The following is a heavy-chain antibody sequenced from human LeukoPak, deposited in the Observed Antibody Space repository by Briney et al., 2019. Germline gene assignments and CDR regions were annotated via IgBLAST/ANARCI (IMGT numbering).Heavy chain of an antibody. Sequence: SVKVSCKASGGTFSSYAISWVRQAPGQGLEWMGRIIPIFGTANYAQKFQGRVTITTDESTSSAYMELSSLRSEDTAVYYCARAMIAGLGWFDPWGQGTLVTVSS. CDR3: ARAMIAGLGWFDP. CDR1: GGTFSSYA. CDR2: IIPIFGTA. D-gene: IGHD3-22*01. J-gene: IGHJ5*02. V-gene: IGHV1-69*05.